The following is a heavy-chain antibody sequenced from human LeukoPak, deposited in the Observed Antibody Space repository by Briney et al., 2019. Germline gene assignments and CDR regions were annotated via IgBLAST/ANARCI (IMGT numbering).Heavy chain of an antibody. Sequence: GGSLRLSCAASGFTFSSYNMNWVRQAPGKGLEWVSSISSSSSYIYYADSVKGRFIISRDNAKNSLYLQMNSLRAEDTAVYYCATRQASSYGFDYWGQGTLVTVSS. J-gene: IGHJ4*02. V-gene: IGHV3-21*01. D-gene: IGHD5-18*01. CDR1: GFTFSSYN. CDR3: ATRQASSYGFDY. CDR2: ISSSSSYI.